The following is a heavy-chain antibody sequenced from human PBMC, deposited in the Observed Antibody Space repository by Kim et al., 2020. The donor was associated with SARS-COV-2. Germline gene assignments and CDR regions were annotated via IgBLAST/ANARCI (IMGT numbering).Heavy chain of an antibody. CDR1: GYSFSRNG. Sequence: ASVKVSCKTSGYSFSRNGVTWLRQAPGQGLEWMGWVTTYTGKGNYAQKFQGRVVMTADTSTSTAYMELRSLRYDDTAIYYCARGMGATIFSDWGQGTLFT. CDR3: ARGMGATIFSD. J-gene: IGHJ1*01. CDR2: VTTYTGKG. D-gene: IGHD1-26*01. V-gene: IGHV1-18*01.